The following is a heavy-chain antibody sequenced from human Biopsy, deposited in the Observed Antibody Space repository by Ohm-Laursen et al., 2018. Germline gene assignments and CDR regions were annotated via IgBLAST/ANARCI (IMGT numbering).Heavy chain of an antibody. CDR3: AADINVWNVNY. D-gene: IGHD1-1*01. Sequence: GASVKVSCKVSGYTFTNYGISWVRQAPGQGLEWMGWISPYNGDTDYAQKLQGRVTMTTDTSTSTAYMEVWRLRSDDTAVYYCAADINVWNVNYWGQGTQVIVSS. V-gene: IGHV1-18*01. CDR2: ISPYNGDT. J-gene: IGHJ4*02. CDR1: GYTFTNYG.